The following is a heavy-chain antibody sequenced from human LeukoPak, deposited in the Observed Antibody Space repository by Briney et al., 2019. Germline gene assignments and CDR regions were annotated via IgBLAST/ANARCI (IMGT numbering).Heavy chain of an antibody. CDR3: ARGRWGSYYDY. J-gene: IGHJ4*02. CDR2: IYYSGST. D-gene: IGHD3-16*01. CDR1: GGSISSYY. V-gene: IGHV4-59*01. Sequence: SETLSLTCTVSGGSISSYYWSWIRQPPGKGLEWIGYIYYSGSTNYNPSLKSRVTISVDTSKNQFSLKLSSVTAADTAVYYCARGRWGSYYDYWGQGTLVTVSS.